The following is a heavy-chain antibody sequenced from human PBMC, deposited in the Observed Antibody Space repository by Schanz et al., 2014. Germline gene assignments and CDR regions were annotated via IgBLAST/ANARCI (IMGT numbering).Heavy chain of an antibody. Sequence: VQLVESGGGVVQPGGSLRLSCAASGFTFSDYYMSWIRQPPGKGLEWIAEIIHGGSTNYNPSLKSRVTISVDTSKNQCSLKLRSVTAADTAVYYCARAARRTRVVPLYFDYWGQGTLVTVSS. J-gene: IGHJ4*02. CDR1: GFTFSDYY. V-gene: IGHV4-34*12. D-gene: IGHD2-2*01. CDR3: ARAARRTRVVPLYFDY. CDR2: IIHGGST.